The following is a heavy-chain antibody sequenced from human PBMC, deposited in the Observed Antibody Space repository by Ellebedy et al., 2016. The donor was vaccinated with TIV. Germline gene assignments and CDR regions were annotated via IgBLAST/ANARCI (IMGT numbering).Heavy chain of an antibody. CDR2: IYHSGST. J-gene: IGHJ6*02. CDR1: GGSISNYY. V-gene: IGHV4-59*08. Sequence: MPSETLSLTCTVSGGSISNYYWSWIRQPPGKGLEWIGYIYHSGSTNSNPSLKSRVTISVDTSKNQFSLKLSSVTAADTAVYYCARLTYSSSTGDYYGMDVWGQGTTVTVSS. CDR3: ARLTYSSSTGDYYGMDV. D-gene: IGHD6-6*01.